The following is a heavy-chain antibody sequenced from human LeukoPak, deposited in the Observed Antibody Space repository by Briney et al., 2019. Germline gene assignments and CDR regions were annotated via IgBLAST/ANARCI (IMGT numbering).Heavy chain of an antibody. CDR1: GDSISSGDYY. V-gene: IGHV4-31*03. CDR3: ARVREATIAPFFDY. D-gene: IGHD6-13*01. J-gene: IGHJ4*02. CDR2: IYYSGST. Sequence: SETLSLTCTVSGDSISSGDYYWTWIRQHPGKGLEWIGCIYYSGSTYYNLSLKSRVIISADTSKNHFSLKLSSVTAADTAVYYCARVREATIAPFFDYWGQGILVTVSS.